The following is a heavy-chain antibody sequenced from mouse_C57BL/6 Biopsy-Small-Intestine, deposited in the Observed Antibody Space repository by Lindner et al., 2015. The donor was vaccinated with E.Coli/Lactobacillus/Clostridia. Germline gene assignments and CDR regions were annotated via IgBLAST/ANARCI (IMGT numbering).Heavy chain of an antibody. V-gene: IGHV1-42*01. CDR2: INPSTGGT. CDR3: ARGEEFAY. Sequence: VQLQESGPELVKPGTSVKISCKASGYSFTAYYMHWVKQSPEKSLEWIGEINPSTGGTSYNQKSKGKATLTVDKSLSTAYMQLNSLTSEDSAVYYCARGEEFAYWGQGTLVTVSA. CDR1: GYSFTAYY. J-gene: IGHJ3*01.